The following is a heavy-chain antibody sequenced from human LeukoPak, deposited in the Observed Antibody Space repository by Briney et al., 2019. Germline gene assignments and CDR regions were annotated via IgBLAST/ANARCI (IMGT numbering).Heavy chain of an antibody. Sequence: GGSLRLSCAASGFTFSSYAMSWVRQAPGKGLEWVSAISGSGGSTYYADSVKGRFTISRDNSKSTLYLQMNSLRAEDTAVYYCAKGSIILTGYWGYFDYWGQGTLVTVSS. CDR2: ISGSGGST. CDR3: AKGSIILTGYWGYFDY. D-gene: IGHD3-9*01. V-gene: IGHV3-23*01. CDR1: GFTFSSYA. J-gene: IGHJ4*02.